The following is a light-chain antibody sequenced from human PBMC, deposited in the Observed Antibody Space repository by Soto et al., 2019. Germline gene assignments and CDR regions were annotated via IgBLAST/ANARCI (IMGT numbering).Light chain of an antibody. CDR3: ETWDSNIWV. CDR2: LEGSGSY. J-gene: IGLJ3*02. V-gene: IGLV4-60*02. Sequence: QPVLTQSSSASASLGSSVKLTCTLSSGHSSYIIAWHQQQTGKAPRYLMKLEGSGSYNKGSGVPDRFSGSSSGADRYLTISNLQFEAEADYYCETWDSNIWVFGGGTKLTVL. CDR1: SGHSSYI.